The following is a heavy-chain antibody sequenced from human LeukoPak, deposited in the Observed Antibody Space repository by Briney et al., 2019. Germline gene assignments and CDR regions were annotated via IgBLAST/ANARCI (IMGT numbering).Heavy chain of an antibody. Sequence: SQTLSLTCTVSGGSISSGGYYWSWIRQPAGKGLEWIGRMYTSGNTNYNPSLKSRATISVDTSKNQFSLKLSSVTAADTAVYYCARSSSYYYYYMDVWGKGTTVTVSS. D-gene: IGHD6-6*01. CDR1: GGSISSGGYY. CDR3: ARSSSYYYYYMDV. V-gene: IGHV4-61*02. J-gene: IGHJ6*03. CDR2: MYTSGNT.